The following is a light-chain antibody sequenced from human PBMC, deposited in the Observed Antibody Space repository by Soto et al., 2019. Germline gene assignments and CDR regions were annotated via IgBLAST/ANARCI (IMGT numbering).Light chain of an antibody. Sequence: DTQMTQSPSSLPASVADRVTITCRASQSISNHLNWYQQKPGKVPEVLIYGASSLQPGVSSRFSSSGSGPVFTLTISSLHAEYFATYYCQHVYSFPLTFGRGPKLEV. CDR2: GAS. CDR1: QSISNH. J-gene: IGKJ2*01. CDR3: QHVYSFPLT. V-gene: IGKV1-39*01.